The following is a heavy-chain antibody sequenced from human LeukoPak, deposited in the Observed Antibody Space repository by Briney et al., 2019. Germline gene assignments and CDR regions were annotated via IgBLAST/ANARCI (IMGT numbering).Heavy chain of an antibody. J-gene: IGHJ6*02. V-gene: IGHV1-8*01. CDR1: GYTFTSYD. CDR3: ARMDYSSGWYGYYYYGMDV. CDR2: MNPNSGNT. D-gene: IGHD6-19*01. Sequence: ASVTVSFKASGYTFTSYDINWVRQAPGQGLEWMGWMNPNSGNTGYAQKFQGRVTMTRNTSISTAYMELSSLRSEDTAVYYCARMDYSSGWYGYYYYGMDVWGQGTTVTVSS.